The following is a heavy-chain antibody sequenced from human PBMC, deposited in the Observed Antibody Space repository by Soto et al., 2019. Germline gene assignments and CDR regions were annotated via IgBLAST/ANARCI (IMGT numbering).Heavy chain of an antibody. J-gene: IGHJ4*02. V-gene: IGHV4-59*01. Sequence: QVQLQESGPGLVKPSETLSLTCTVSGGSISSYYWSWIRQPPGKGLEWIGYIYYSGSTNYNPSLKCRFTLSVDASKNQFSLKLSSVPAADTAVYYCAGLAVGAGGFDYWGQGTLVTVSS. CDR1: GGSISSYY. D-gene: IGHD3-16*01. CDR3: AGLAVGAGGFDY. CDR2: IYYSGST.